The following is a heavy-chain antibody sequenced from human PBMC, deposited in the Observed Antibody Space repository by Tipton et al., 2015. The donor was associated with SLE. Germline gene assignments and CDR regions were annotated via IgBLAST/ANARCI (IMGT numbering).Heavy chain of an antibody. Sequence: LRLSCTVSGGSVSSYYWSWIRQPPGKGLEWIGYIYHSGSTYYNPSLKSRVTISVDTSKNQFSLKLSSVTAADTAVYYCARGRLGDSQHHFDYWGQGTLVTVSS. J-gene: IGHJ4*02. CDR1: GGSVSSYY. CDR3: ARGRLGDSQHHFDY. CDR2: IYHSGST. D-gene: IGHD1-26*01. V-gene: IGHV4-4*09.